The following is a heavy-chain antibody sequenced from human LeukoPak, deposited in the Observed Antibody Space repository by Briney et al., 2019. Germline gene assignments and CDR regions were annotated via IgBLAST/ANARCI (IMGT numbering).Heavy chain of an antibody. D-gene: IGHD4-17*01. CDR3: ARYGDYGRYYYYGMDV. CDR1: GFTVSSNY. V-gene: IGHV3-66*01. CDR2: IYSGGST. J-gene: IGHJ6*02. Sequence: GESLRLSCAASGFTVSSNYMSWVRQAPGKGLEWDSFIYSGGSTYYADSVKGRFTISRDNSKNTLYLQMNSLRAEDTAVYYCARYGDYGRYYYYGMDVWGQGTTVTVSS.